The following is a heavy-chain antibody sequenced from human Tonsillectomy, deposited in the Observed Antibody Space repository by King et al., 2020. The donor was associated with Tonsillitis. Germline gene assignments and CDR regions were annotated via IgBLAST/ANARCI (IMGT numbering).Heavy chain of an antibody. CDR2: INHSGST. Sequence: VQLQQWGAGLLKPSETLSLTCAVYGGSFSGYYWSWIRQPPGKGLEWIGEINHSGSTNYNPSLKSRVTISVDTSKNQLSLKLSSVTAADTAVYYCARGVGQWLVLVRNWFDTWGQGTLVTVSS. D-gene: IGHD6-19*01. V-gene: IGHV4-34*01. J-gene: IGHJ5*02. CDR1: GGSFSGYY. CDR3: ARGVGQWLVLVRNWFDT.